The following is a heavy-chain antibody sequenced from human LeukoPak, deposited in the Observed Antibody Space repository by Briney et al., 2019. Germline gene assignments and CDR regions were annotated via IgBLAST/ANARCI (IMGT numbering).Heavy chain of an antibody. V-gene: IGHV1-18*01. CDR3: AREAVVPAANWFDP. D-gene: IGHD2-2*01. Sequence: ASVKVSCKASGYTFTSYGISWVRQAPGQGLEWMGWISAYNGNTNYAQKLQGRVTMTSDTSTSTAYMELRSLRSDDTAVYYCAREAVVPAANWFDPWGQGTLVTVSS. CDR1: GYTFTSYG. J-gene: IGHJ5*02. CDR2: ISAYNGNT.